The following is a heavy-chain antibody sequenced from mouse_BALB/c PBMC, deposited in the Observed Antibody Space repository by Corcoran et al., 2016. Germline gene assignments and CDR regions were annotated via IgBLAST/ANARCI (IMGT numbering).Heavy chain of an antibody. CDR2: IYPGDGST. CDR3: ARGVEYFDY. D-gene: IGHD1-1*02. J-gene: IGHJ2*01. Sequence: QVQLQQSGPELVKPGDLVKISCKASGYTFTSYDIHWVKQRPGQGLEWIGWIYPGDGSTKYNENFKGKATLTADKSSSTAYMQLSSLTSENSAVYFCARGVEYFDYLGQGTTLTVSS. CDR1: GYTFTSYD. V-gene: IGHV1S56*01.